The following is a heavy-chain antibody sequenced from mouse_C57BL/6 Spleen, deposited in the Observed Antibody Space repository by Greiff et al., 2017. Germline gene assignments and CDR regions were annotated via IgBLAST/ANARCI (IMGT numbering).Heavy chain of an antibody. CDR2: IHPSDSDT. J-gene: IGHJ3*01. D-gene: IGHD2-4*01. V-gene: IGHV1-74*01. CDR1: GYTFTSYW. Sequence: QVQLQQPGAELVKPGASVKVSCKASGYTFTSYWMHWVKQRPGQGLEWIGRIHPSDSDTNYNQKFKGKATLTVDKSSSTAYMQLSSLTSEDSAVYYCAISRDDYDGFAYWGQGTLVTVSA. CDR3: AISRDDYDGFAY.